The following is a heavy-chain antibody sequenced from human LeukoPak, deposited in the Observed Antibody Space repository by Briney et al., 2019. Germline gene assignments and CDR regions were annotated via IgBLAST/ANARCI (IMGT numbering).Heavy chain of an antibody. D-gene: IGHD3-22*01. CDR1: GFTFSSYA. J-gene: IGHJ4*02. V-gene: IGHV3-23*01. Sequence: GGSLRLSCAASGFTFSSYAMSWVRQAPGKGLEWVSAISGSGGSTYYADSVKGRFTISRDNSKNTLYLQMNSLRAEDTALYYCAKHRDNGDSSGYHDFDFWGQGTLVTVSS. CDR3: AKHRDNGDSSGYHDFDF. CDR2: ISGSGGST.